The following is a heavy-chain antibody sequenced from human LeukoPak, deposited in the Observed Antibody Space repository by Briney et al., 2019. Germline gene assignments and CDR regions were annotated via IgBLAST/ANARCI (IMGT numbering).Heavy chain of an antibody. CDR3: ARGLRATRYFYYTDV. CDR2: IYTSGST. CDR1: GGSISSYY. Sequence: SETLSLTCTVSGGSISSYYWSWIRQPAGKGLEWIGRIYTSGSTNYNPSLKSRVTMSVDTSKNQFSLKLSSVTAADTAVYYCARGLRATRYFYYTDVWGKGTTVTVSS. J-gene: IGHJ6*03. V-gene: IGHV4-4*07.